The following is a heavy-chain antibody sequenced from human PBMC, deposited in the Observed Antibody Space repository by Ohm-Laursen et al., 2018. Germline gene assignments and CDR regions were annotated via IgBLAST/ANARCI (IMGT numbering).Heavy chain of an antibody. CDR3: AKDRGRGSLFGDFDY. CDR1: GFTFSSYA. J-gene: IGHJ4*02. CDR2: ISGSGGST. D-gene: IGHD3-10*01. V-gene: IGHV3-23*01. Sequence: SLRLSCTASGFTFSSYAMSWVRQAPGKGLEWVSAISGSGGSTYYADSVKGRFTISRDNSKNTLYLQMNSLRAEDTAVYYCAKDRGRGSLFGDFDYWGQGTLVTVSS.